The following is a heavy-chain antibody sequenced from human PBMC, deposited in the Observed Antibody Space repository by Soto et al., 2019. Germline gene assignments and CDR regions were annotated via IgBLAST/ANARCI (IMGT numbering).Heavy chain of an antibody. CDR3: ARLSSGYYLGRAYYFDY. V-gene: IGHV1-69*01. J-gene: IGHJ4*02. D-gene: IGHD3-22*01. CDR1: GGTFSSYA. Sequence: QVQLVQSGAEVKKPGSSVKVSCKASGGTFSSYAISWVRQAPGQGLEWMGGIIPIFGTANYAQKIQGRVTITADESTSPAYMELSSLRSEDTAVYYCARLSSGYYLGRAYYFDYWGQGTLVTVSS. CDR2: IIPIFGTA.